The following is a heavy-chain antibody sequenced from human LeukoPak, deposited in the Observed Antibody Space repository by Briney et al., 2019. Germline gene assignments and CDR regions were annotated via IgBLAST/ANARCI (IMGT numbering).Heavy chain of an antibody. CDR1: GFTFDDYA. D-gene: IGHD1-26*01. J-gene: IGHJ4*02. CDR2: ISWNSGSI. V-gene: IGHV3-9*03. Sequence: GGSLRLSCAASGFTFDDYAMHWVRQAPGRGLEWVSGISWNSGSIGYADSVKGRFTISRDNAKNSLYLQMNSLRAEDMALYYCAKGQWELPDSEFDYWGQGTLVTVSS. CDR3: AKGQWELPDSEFDY.